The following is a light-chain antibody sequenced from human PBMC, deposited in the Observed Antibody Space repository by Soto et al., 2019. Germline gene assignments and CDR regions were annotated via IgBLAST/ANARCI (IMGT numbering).Light chain of an antibody. CDR2: GAS. CDR1: LSISTD. J-gene: IGKJ2*01. Sequence: DIQMTQSPSSLSASVGDRVTITCRASLSISTDLNWYQQKPGKAPKVLIFGASSLQSGVPSRFSGSGSGTDFTLTISDLQAEDFATYYCQQSYTTLRTFGQGTKLEI. CDR3: QQSYTTLRT. V-gene: IGKV1-39*01.